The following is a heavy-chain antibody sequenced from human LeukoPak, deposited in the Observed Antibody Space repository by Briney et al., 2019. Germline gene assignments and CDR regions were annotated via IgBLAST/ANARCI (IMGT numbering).Heavy chain of an antibody. Sequence: SETLSLTCTVSGGSISSHYWSWIRQPPGKGLEWIGYIYYSGSTNYNPSLKSRVTISVDTSKSQFSLKLSSVTAADTAVYYCARADDYGETANAFDIWGQGTMVTVSS. D-gene: IGHD4-17*01. CDR3: ARADDYGETANAFDI. J-gene: IGHJ3*02. CDR1: GGSISSHY. V-gene: IGHV4-59*11. CDR2: IYYSGST.